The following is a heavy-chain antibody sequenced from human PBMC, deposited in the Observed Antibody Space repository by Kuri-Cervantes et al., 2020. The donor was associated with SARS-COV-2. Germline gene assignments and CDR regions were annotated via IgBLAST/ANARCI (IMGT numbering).Heavy chain of an antibody. Sequence: GGSLRLSCAASGFTFSSYWMSWVRQAPGKGLEWVSLIYSGGHTDYAESVKGRFTISRDNSRNTVYLQMNSLRTEDTAVYYCALETFDYWGQGTMVTVSS. J-gene: IGHJ4*02. CDR3: ALETFDY. CDR1: GFTFSSYW. V-gene: IGHV3-66*02. CDR2: IYSGGHT. D-gene: IGHD5-24*01.